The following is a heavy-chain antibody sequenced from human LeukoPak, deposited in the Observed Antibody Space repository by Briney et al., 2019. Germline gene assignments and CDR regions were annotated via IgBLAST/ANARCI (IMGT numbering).Heavy chain of an antibody. CDR2: IYSGGST. Sequence: GGSLRLSCAASGFTVSSNYMSWVRQAPGKGLEWVSVIYSGGSTYYADSVKGRFTISRDNSKNTLYLQMNSLRAEDTAVYYCARVNGGYYFDYWGQGTLVTVSS. CDR3: ARVNGGYYFDY. J-gene: IGHJ4*02. V-gene: IGHV3-53*01. CDR1: GFTVSSNY.